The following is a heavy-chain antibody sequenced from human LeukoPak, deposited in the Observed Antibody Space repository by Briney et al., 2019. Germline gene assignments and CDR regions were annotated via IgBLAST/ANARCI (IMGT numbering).Heavy chain of an antibody. Sequence: GGSLRLSCTTFGFAFSDYWMTWVRQVPGKGLEWVANINREGNEKYYVDSVKGRFTISRDNAKNSVDLQMDSLRVEDTAVHYCARVGTWELQRVFDFWGQGTLVTVSS. J-gene: IGHJ4*02. D-gene: IGHD1-26*01. CDR3: ARVGTWELQRVFDF. CDR1: GFAFSDYW. CDR2: INREGNEK. V-gene: IGHV3-7*01.